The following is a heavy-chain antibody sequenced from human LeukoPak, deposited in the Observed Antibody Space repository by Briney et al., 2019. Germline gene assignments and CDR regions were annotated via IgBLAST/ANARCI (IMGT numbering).Heavy chain of an antibody. D-gene: IGHD2-15*01. CDR3: AKPLSFGVVVVAANAFDI. CDR2: TWSDGSTK. V-gene: IGHV3-30*02. Sequence: GGSLRLSCIAAGFTFRSYGIHWVRQAPGKGLEGLTSTWSDGSTKFYVDSVKGRFTISRDNSKNTLYLQMNSLRAEDTAVYYCAKPLSFGVVVVAANAFDIWGQGTMVTVSS. J-gene: IGHJ3*02. CDR1: GFTFRSYG.